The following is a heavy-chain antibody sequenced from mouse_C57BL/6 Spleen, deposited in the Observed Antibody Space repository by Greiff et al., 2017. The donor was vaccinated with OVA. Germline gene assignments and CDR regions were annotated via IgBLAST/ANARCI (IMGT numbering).Heavy chain of an antibody. CDR3: ERDARGRGEVYGGDEMDY. J-gene: IGHJ4*01. CDR2: ISYDGSN. V-gene: IGHV3-6*01. D-gene: IGHD1-1*02. Sequence: EVQLQESGPGLVKPSQSLSLTCSVTGYSITSGYYWNWIRQFPGNKLEWMGYISYDGSNHYNPSLKNPISNSSDTSKNPLYLKLNSVTTQDTATYYGERDARGRGEVYGGDEMDYWGQGTSLTVSS. CDR1: GYSITSGYY.